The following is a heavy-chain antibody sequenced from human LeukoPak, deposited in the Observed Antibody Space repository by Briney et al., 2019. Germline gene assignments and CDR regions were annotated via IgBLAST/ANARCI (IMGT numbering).Heavy chain of an antibody. CDR2: ISYDGSNK. CDR3: AKFLNQDCCSTSCYSPYYDSSGYYRAEYFQH. D-gene: IGHD3-22*01. Sequence: QPGRSLRLSCAASGFTFSSYGMHWVRQAPGKGLEWVAVISYDGSNKYYADSVKGRFTISRDNSKNTLYLQMNSLRAEDTAVYYCAKFLNQDCCSTSCYSPYYDSSGYYRAEYFQHWGQGTLVTVSS. V-gene: IGHV3-30*18. CDR1: GFTFSSYG. J-gene: IGHJ1*01.